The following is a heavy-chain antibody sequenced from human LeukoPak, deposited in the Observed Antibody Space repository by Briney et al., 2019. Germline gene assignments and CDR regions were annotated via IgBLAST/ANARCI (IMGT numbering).Heavy chain of an antibody. CDR3: ARGYYDSSGFYHYDY. CDR2: MNPNSGNT. J-gene: IGHJ4*02. D-gene: IGHD3-22*01. CDR1: GYTFTSYD. V-gene: IGHV1-8*03. Sequence: ASVKVSCKASGYTFTSYDINWVRQATGQGLEWMGWMNPNSGNTGYAQKFQGRVTITRNTSISTAYMELSSLRSEDTAVYYCARGYYDSSGFYHYDYWGQGTLVTVSS.